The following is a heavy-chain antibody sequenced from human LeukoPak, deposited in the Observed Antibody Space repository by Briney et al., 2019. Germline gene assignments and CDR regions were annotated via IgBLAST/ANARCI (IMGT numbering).Heavy chain of an antibody. CDR3: AKDWYISKQWLAPDFDY. J-gene: IGHJ4*02. V-gene: IGHV3-30*18. Sequence: PGGSLRLSCAASGFTFSSYGMHWVRQAPGKGLEWVAVISYDGSNKYYADSVKGRFTISRDNSKNTLYLQMNSLRAEDTAVYYCAKDWYISKQWLAPDFDYWGQGTLVTVSS. D-gene: IGHD6-19*01. CDR1: GFTFSSYG. CDR2: ISYDGSNK.